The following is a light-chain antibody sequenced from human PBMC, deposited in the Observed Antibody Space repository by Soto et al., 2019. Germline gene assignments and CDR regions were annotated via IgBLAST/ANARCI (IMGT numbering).Light chain of an antibody. CDR3: QQYNKWPLT. CDR2: SAF. J-gene: IGKJ4*01. V-gene: IGKV3-15*01. Sequence: EIVMTQSPVTLSVSPGEGATLSCRASQSIGYDLAWYRQKPGQAPRLLIFSAFGRATGIPARFSGSASGTEFPPTISSLQSEDFAFYYCQQYNKWPLTFGGGTKLEIK. CDR1: QSIGYD.